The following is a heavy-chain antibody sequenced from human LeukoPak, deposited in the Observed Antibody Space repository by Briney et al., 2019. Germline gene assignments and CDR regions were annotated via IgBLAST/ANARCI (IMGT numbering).Heavy chain of an antibody. V-gene: IGHV3-23*01. CDR1: GFTFTSYS. J-gene: IGHJ4*02. CDR2: TSDRGDYT. D-gene: IGHD1-7*01. CDR3: ARKAQYNGHYPLDY. Sequence: GESLRLSCAASGFTFTSYSMSWVRQDPGKGLEWVSGTSDRGDYTYYADSVKGRFTISRDSSKNTLFLQMNSLRAEDTALYFCARKAQYNGHYPLDYWGQGTLVTVSS.